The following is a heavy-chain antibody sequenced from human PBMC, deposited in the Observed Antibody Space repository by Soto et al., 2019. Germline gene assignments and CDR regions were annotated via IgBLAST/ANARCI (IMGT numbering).Heavy chain of an antibody. J-gene: IGHJ5*02. CDR3: VKHNWNNLGWFDP. Sequence: EVQLLESGGGLVQPGESLSLSCAASGFTFSNSAMTWVRQTPGKGLEWVSTISGSNGDSTYYADSVKGRFTISRDNSKNTLYLQMNSLRAEDTAVYNCVKHNWNNLGWFDPWGQGTLVTVSS. CDR1: GFTFSNSA. V-gene: IGHV3-23*01. D-gene: IGHD1-20*01. CDR2: ISGSNGDST.